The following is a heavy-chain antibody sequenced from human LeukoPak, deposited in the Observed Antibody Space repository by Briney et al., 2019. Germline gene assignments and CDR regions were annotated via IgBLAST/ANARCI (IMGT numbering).Heavy chain of an antibody. CDR2: INPNSGGT. D-gene: IGHD2-2*01. CDR3: ARQGYCSSTSCYGWD. CDR1: GYTFTGYY. J-gene: IGHJ4*02. Sequence: ASVKVSCKASGYTFTGYYMHWVRQAPGQGLEWMGWINPNSGGTNYAQKFQGRVTMTRDTSISTAYMELSRLGSDDTAVYYCARQGYCSSTSCYGWDWGQGTLVTVSS. V-gene: IGHV1-2*02.